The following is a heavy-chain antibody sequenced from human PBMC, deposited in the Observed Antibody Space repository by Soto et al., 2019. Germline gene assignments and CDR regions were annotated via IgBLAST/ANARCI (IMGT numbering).Heavy chain of an antibody. CDR3: AHSIAPRIFNS. CDR1: GFSLSTSGVG. J-gene: IGHJ4*02. V-gene: IGHV2-5*02. Sequence: QITLKESGPTLVKPTQTLTLTCTFSGFSLSTSGVGVGWIRQPPGNALEWLAPICWDDDNRYSPSLKSRLTISKDTSKNQVVLTLTNMDPVDTATSYCAHSIAPRIFNSGGKGTLVTVSS. CDR2: ICWDDDN. D-gene: IGHD3-16*02.